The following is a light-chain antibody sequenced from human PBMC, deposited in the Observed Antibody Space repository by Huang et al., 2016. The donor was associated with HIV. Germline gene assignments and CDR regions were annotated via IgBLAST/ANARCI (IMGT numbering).Light chain of an antibody. CDR2: GAS. V-gene: IGKV3-15*01. J-gene: IGKJ5*01. CDR1: QSVGIY. Sequence: EIILTQSPTTLSVSPGEWAALSCRASQSVGIYLAWYQVKRGQAPRLLIYGASTRATGIPARFSGSGSGTEFTLTIISPQPEDFAIYYCQQYNNWPPGSTFGQGTRLEIK. CDR3: QQYNNWPPGST.